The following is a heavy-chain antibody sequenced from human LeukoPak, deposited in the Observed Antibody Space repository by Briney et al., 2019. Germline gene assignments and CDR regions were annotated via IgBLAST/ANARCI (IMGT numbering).Heavy chain of an antibody. V-gene: IGHV3-20*04. CDR1: GFTFDDYG. Sequence: PGGSLRLSCAASGFTFDDYGMSWVRQAPGKGLEWVSGINWNGGSTVYADSVKGRFTISRDNAKNSLYLQMNSLRAEDTALYYCAIVSNRAITIFGVVTIWRYFDYWGQGTLVTVSS. CDR2: INWNGGST. CDR3: AIVSNRAITIFGVVTIWRYFDY. D-gene: IGHD3-3*01. J-gene: IGHJ4*02.